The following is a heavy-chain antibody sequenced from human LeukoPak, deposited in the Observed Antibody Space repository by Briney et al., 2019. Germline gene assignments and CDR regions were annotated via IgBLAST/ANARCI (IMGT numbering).Heavy chain of an antibody. Sequence: SETLSLTCTVSGGTISSYYWSWIRQPPGKGLGWIGYIYYSGSTNYNPSLKSRVTISVDTSKNQFSLKLSSVTAADTAVYYCARVYYDFWSGHRTNYYMDAWGKGTTVTVSS. D-gene: IGHD3-3*01. V-gene: IGHV4-59*01. CDR2: IYYSGST. CDR1: GGTISSYY. J-gene: IGHJ6*03. CDR3: ARVYYDFWSGHRTNYYMDA.